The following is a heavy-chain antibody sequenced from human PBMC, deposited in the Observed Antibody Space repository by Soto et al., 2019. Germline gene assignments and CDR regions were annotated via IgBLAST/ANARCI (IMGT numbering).Heavy chain of an antibody. V-gene: IGHV3-23*01. J-gene: IGHJ6*03. D-gene: IGHD6-13*01. Sequence: GGSLRLSCAASGFTFSSYAMSWVRQAPGKGLEWVSAISGSGGSTYYADSVKGRFTISRDNSKNTLYLQMNSLRAEDTAVYYCAKLPRIAAAAGTCYYYYMDVWGKGTTVTVSS. CDR2: ISGSGGST. CDR3: AKLPRIAAAAGTCYYYYMDV. CDR1: GFTFSSYA.